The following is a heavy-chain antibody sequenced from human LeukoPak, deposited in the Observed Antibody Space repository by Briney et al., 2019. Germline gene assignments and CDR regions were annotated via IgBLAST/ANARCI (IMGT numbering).Heavy chain of an antibody. J-gene: IGHJ5*02. CDR1: GYTFTSYY. CDR2: INPSGGST. D-gene: IGHD6-19*01. V-gene: IGHV1-46*01. CDR3: ARVTLAVAGLNWFDP. Sequence: ASVKVSCTASGYTFTSYYMHWVRQAPGQGLEWMGLINPSGGSTSYAQKFQGRVTMTRDTSTSTVYMELSSLRSEDTAVYYCARVTLAVAGLNWFDPWGQGTLVTVSS.